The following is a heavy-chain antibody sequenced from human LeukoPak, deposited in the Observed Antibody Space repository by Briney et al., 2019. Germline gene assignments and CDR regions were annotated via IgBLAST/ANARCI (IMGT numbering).Heavy chain of an antibody. CDR3: ARLRSGSSYNWFDP. CDR2: IIPILGIA. V-gene: IGHV1-69*04. J-gene: IGHJ5*02. CDR1: GGTFSSYA. Sequence: SVKVSCKASGGTFSSYAISWVRQAPGQGLEWMGRIIPILGIANYAQKFQGRVTITADKSTSTAYMELSSLRSEDTAVYYCARLRSGSSYNWFDPWGQGTLVTVSS. D-gene: IGHD6-13*01.